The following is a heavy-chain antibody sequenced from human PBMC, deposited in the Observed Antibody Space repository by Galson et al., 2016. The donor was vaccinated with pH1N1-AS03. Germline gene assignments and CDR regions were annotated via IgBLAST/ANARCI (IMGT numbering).Heavy chain of an antibody. Sequence: SVKVSCKASGGTFGTSAISWVRQAPGQGPEWMGRLTPMLNVTSYAQKFQGRVTITAGTSTSTVYMELSSLRSDDTVIYYCARDRHSESSGRYFYESEHWGQGTLVIVSS. CDR2: LTPMLNVT. V-gene: IGHV1-69*04. J-gene: IGHJ4*02. D-gene: IGHD1-26*01. CDR3: ARDRHSESSGRYFYESEH. CDR1: GGTFGTSA.